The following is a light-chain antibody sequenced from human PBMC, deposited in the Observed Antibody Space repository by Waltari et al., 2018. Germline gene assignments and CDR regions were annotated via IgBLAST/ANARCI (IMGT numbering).Light chain of an antibody. V-gene: IGKV1-39*01. J-gene: IGKJ1*01. Sequence: GARVTITCRASQSISSYLNWYQQKPGKAPKLLIYAASSLQSGVPSRFSGSGSGTDFTLTISSLQPEDFATYYCQQSYSTPRTFGQGTKVEIK. CDR3: QQSYSTPRT. CDR1: QSISSY. CDR2: AAS.